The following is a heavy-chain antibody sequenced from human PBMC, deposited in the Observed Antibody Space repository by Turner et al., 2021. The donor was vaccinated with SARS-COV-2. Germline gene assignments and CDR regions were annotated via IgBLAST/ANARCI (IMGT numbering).Heavy chain of an antibody. CDR2: IYSGGST. Sequence: EVQLVESGGGLIQPGGSLRLSCAASEFTVTSNYMSWVRQAPGKGLEWVSVIYSGGSTYYADSVKGRFTISRDNSKNTLYLQMNSLRAEDTAVYYCARDLGGLRFDYWGQGTLVTVSS. J-gene: IGHJ4*02. CDR1: EFTVTSNY. D-gene: IGHD2-15*01. V-gene: IGHV3-53*01. CDR3: ARDLGGLRFDY.